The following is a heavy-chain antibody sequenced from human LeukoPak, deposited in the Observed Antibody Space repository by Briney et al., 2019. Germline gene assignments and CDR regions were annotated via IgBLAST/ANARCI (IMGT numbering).Heavy chain of an antibody. CDR2: ISGSGGST. J-gene: IGHJ1*01. CDR3: AKDPRWLVRYFQH. D-gene: IGHD6-19*01. Sequence: GGFLRLSCAASGFTFSSYAMSWVRQAPGKGLEWVSAISGSGGSTYYADSVKGRFTISRDNSKNTLYLQMNSLRAEDTAVYYCAKDPRWLVRYFQHWGQGTLVTVSS. CDR1: GFTFSSYA. V-gene: IGHV3-23*01.